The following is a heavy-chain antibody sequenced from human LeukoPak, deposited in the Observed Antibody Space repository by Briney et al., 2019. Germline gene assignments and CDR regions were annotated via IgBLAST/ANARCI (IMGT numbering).Heavy chain of an antibody. Sequence: GGSLRLSCAASGFTFDDYAMHWVRQAPGKGLEWVSGISWNSGSIGYADSVKGRFTISRDNAKNSLYLQMNSLRAEDTALYYCAKGGSCSSTSCYNGVDYWGQGALVTVS. CDR3: AKGGSCSSTSCYNGVDY. V-gene: IGHV3-9*01. CDR2: ISWNSGSI. CDR1: GFTFDDYA. D-gene: IGHD2-2*02. J-gene: IGHJ4*02.